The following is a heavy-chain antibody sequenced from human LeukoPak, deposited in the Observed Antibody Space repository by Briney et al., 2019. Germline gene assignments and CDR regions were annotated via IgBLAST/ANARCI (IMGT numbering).Heavy chain of an antibody. J-gene: IGHJ4*02. V-gene: IGHV4-34*01. CDR3: ARGLSPRINMVRGVRPPFRGVFDY. D-gene: IGHD3-10*01. CDR2: INHSGST. Sequence: SETLSLTCAVYGGSFSGFYWSWIPQPPGRGLGWIGEINHSGSTHYNPSLKSRVTVSVDTSKNQFSLKLSSVTAADTAVYYCARGLSPRINMVRGVRPPFRGVFDYWGQGTLVTVSS. CDR1: GGSFSGFY.